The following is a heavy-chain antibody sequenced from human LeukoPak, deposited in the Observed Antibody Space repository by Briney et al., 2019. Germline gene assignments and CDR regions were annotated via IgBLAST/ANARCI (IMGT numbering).Heavy chain of an antibody. CDR2: ITGNGGST. D-gene: IGHD2-8*02. CDR1: RFAFNNHI. V-gene: IGHV3-64*01. J-gene: IGHJ3*01. Sequence: GGSLRLSCEPSRFAFNNHIMHWARQAPGRGVECVAAITGNGGSTSYATSVKGRFTVSRDNSKNTLFLQMGSLRAEDTAVYYCARLEYFQSTGFSVWGPGTMVTVSS. CDR3: ARLEYFQSTGFSV.